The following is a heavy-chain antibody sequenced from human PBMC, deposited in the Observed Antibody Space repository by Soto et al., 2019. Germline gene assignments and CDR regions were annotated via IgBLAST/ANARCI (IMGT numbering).Heavy chain of an antibody. CDR1: GGSISSGGYS. D-gene: IGHD2-8*01. CDR3: ARDSLLGYCTNGVCYISGYYYGMDV. V-gene: IGHV4-30-2*01. Sequence: PSETLSLTCAVSGGSISSGGYSWSWIRQPPGKGLEWIGYIYHSGSTYYNPSLKSRVTISVDRSKNQFSLKLSSVTAADTAVYYCARDSLLGYCTNGVCYISGYYYGMDVWGQGTTVTVSS. CDR2: IYHSGST. J-gene: IGHJ6*02.